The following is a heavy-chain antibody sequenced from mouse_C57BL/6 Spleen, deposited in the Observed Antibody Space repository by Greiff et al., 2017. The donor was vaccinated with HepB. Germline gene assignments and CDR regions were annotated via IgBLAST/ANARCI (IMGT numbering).Heavy chain of an antibody. CDR2: INPSSGYT. CDR1: GYTFTSYT. D-gene: IGHD1-1*01. V-gene: IGHV1-4*01. J-gene: IGHJ4*01. CDR3: ARGGDYGTSYAMDY. Sequence: QVHVKQSGAELARPGASVKMSCKASGYTFTSYTMHWVKQRPGQGLEWIGYINPSSGYTKYNQKFKDKATLTADKSSSTAYMQLSSLTSEDSAVYYCARGGDYGTSYAMDYWGQGTSVTVSS.